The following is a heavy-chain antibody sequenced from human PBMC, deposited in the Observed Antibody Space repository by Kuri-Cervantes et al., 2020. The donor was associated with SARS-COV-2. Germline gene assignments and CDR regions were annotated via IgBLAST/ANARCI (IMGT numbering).Heavy chain of an antibody. J-gene: IGHJ4*02. CDR1: GGTFSSYA. CDR3: ARPYCSSTTCYDGTFDS. V-gene: IGHV1-69*06. Sequence: SVKVSCKASGGTFSSYAVTWVRQAPGQGLEWMGRIIPLFGTTIYAQKFRGRVTITADKSTNTAYMEQSSLRSEDTAVYYCARPYCSSTTCYDGTFDSWGQGTLVTVSS. D-gene: IGHD2-2*01. CDR2: IIPLFGTT.